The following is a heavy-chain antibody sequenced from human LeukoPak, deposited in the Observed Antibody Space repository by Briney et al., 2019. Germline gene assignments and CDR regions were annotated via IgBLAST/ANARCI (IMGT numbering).Heavy chain of an antibody. CDR1: GASINTHF. CDR2: VNGRGST. Sequence: SETLSLTCAVSGASINTHFWSWLRQPAGKGLEWIGRVNGRGSTNYSPSLKSRVTMSVDPSQNHVSLKLISVTAADTAIYYCARDYSKYELLGPGGWFDPWGQGTLVIVSS. CDR3: ARDYSKYELLGPGGWFDP. D-gene: IGHD4-23*01. V-gene: IGHV4-4*07. J-gene: IGHJ5*02.